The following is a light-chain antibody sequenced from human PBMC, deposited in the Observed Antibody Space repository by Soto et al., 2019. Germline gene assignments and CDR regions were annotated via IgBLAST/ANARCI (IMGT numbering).Light chain of an antibody. J-gene: IGLJ1*01. CDR1: SSDIYAYNY. CDR3: GSYVGSDTFV. V-gene: IGLV2-14*01. Sequence: QSAVTHPASVSGSAGQSITITCTGTSSDIYAYNYVSWYQQHPGKAPKVVISGVNIRPSGVSSRFSGSKSGNTASLTISGLQAEDEAEYFCGSYVGSDTFVFGTGTKVTVL. CDR2: GVN.